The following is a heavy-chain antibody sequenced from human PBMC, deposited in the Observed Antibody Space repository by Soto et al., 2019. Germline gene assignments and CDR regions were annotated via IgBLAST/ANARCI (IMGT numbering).Heavy chain of an antibody. CDR2: ISGSGGST. Sequence: GGSLRLSCAASGFTFSSYAMSWVRQAPGKGLEWVSAISGSGGSTYYADSVKGRFTISRDNSKNTLYLQMNSLRAEDTAVYYCNFFEDCDFWSGPYYYYYGMDVWGQGTTVTVSS. V-gene: IGHV3-23*01. J-gene: IGHJ6*02. CDR3: NFFEDCDFWSGPYYYYYGMDV. CDR1: GFTFSSYA. D-gene: IGHD3-3*01.